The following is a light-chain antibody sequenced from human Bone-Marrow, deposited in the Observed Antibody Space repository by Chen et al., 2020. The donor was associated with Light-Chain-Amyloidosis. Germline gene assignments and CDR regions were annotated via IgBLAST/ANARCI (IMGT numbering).Light chain of an antibody. CDR3: QSYQGSSQGM. CDR1: SGSIAPNY. CDR2: EED. Sequence: NFMLTQPHSVSESPGKTVIISCTRSSGSIAPNYVLSYQQRQGSSPTTVIYEEDQRPSGVPERFSGSIDRSSNSAALTISGLKTEDEADYYCQSYQGSSQGMFGGGTKLTVL. J-gene: IGLJ3*02. V-gene: IGLV6-57*01.